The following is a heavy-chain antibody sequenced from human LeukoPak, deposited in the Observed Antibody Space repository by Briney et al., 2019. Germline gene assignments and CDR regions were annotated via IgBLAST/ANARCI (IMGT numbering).Heavy chain of an antibody. CDR1: GGTFSSYA. J-gene: IGHJ6*03. CDR3: ARVFRSYYPTGSYYYYYYMDV. D-gene: IGHD1-26*01. Sequence: GASVKVSCKASGGTFSSYAISWVRQAPGQGLEWMGGIIPIFGTANYAQKFQGRVTITADESTSTAYMELSSLRSEDTAVYYCARVFRSYYPTGSYYYYYYMDVWGKGTTVTVSS. V-gene: IGHV1-69*13. CDR2: IIPIFGTA.